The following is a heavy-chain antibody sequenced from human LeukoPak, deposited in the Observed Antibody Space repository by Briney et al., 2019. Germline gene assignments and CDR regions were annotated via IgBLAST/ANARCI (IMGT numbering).Heavy chain of an antibody. J-gene: IGHJ5*01. D-gene: IGHD5-12*01. Sequence: PGGSLRLSCAASGFTFSDYTMSWIRQAPGKGLECICISTVASDGNIYYAESVKGRFTISRDNAKNILYLEMKSLRAEDSATYYCARDGRGYDSWGQGTPVTVSS. CDR1: GFTFSDYT. V-gene: IGHV3-11*04. CDR2: TVASDGNI. CDR3: ARDGRGYDS.